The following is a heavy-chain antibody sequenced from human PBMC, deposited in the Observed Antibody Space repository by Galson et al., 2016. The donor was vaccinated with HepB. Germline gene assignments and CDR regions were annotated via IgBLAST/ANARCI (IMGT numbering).Heavy chain of an antibody. CDR1: GYTFSHFG. D-gene: IGHD3-16*02. J-gene: IGHJ5*02. CDR3: VRDVPVASAIAILDT. V-gene: IGHV1-18*01. Sequence: SVKVSCKASGYTFSHFGVTWVRQAPGQGLEWMGWISPYNGDRKYAQKFQDRVTLTTDTSTSTAYMDLRSLRSDDTAVYYCVRDVPVASAIAILDTWGQGTLVTVSS. CDR2: ISPYNGDR.